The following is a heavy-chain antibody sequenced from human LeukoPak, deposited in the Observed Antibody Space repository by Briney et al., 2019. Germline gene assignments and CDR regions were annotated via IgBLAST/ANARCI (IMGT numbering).Heavy chain of an antibody. Sequence: GDSLKISCQGSGYSFIDYWIGWVRQMPGKGLEWMAVIYPGDSRTRCNPSFQGQVTISADKSINTAYLEWNSLKASDTALYYCACRMFASNWFQPWGQGTLVTVSS. CDR2: IYPGDSRT. CDR3: ACRMFASNWFQP. V-gene: IGHV5-51*03. D-gene: IGHD3-10*02. J-gene: IGHJ5*02. CDR1: GYSFIDYW.